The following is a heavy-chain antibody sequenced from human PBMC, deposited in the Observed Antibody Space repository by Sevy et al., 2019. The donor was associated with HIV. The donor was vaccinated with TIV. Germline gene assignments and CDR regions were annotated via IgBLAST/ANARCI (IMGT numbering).Heavy chain of an antibody. CDR3: ATERTWAGIAVAGGRSYFDY. Sequence: ASVKVSCKVSGYTLTELSMHWVRQAPGKGLEWMGGFDPEDGETIYALKFQGRVTMTEDTSTDTAYMELSSLRSEDTAVYYCATERTWAGIAVAGGRSYFDYWGQGTLVTVSS. CDR2: FDPEDGET. D-gene: IGHD6-19*01. CDR1: GYTLTELS. V-gene: IGHV1-24*01. J-gene: IGHJ4*02.